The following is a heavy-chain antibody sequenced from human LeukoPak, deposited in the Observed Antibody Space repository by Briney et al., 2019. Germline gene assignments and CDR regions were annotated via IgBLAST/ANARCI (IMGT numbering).Heavy chain of an antibody. CDR1: GFTVSSNY. V-gene: IGHV3-30*18. Sequence: GGSLRLSCAASGFTVSSNYMSWVRQAPGKGREWVAVISYDGSNKYYAGSVKGRFTISSNNSKNTLYLQMNSLRAEDTAVYYCAKDKHGSGSYYLTSWGQGTLVTVSS. J-gene: IGHJ4*02. D-gene: IGHD3-10*01. CDR3: AKDKHGSGSYYLTS. CDR2: ISYDGSNK.